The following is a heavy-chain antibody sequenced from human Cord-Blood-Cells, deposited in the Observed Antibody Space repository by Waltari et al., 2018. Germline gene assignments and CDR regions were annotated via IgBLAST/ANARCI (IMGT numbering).Heavy chain of an antibody. Sequence: EVQLVESGGGLVKPGGSLRLSCAASGFTFSSYSMNWVRQAPGKGLEWVSSISSSSSYIYYADSVKGRFTISRDNAKNSLYLQMNSLRAEDTAVYYCARDWDYYDSSGYYYWGQGTLVTVSS. CDR3: ARDWDYYDSSGYYY. CDR2: ISSSSSYI. J-gene: IGHJ4*02. V-gene: IGHV3-21*01. D-gene: IGHD3-22*01. CDR1: GFTFSSYS.